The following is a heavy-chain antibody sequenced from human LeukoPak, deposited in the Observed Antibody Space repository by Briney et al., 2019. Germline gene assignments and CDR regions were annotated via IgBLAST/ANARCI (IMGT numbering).Heavy chain of an antibody. Sequence: ASVKVSCKASGYTFTGYYMHWVRQAPGQGLEWMGWIIPIFGTANYAQKFQGRVTITADKSTSTAYMELSSLRSEDTAVYYCAREPNYYGSGSYYNGYYYYYMDVWGKGTTVTVSS. CDR2: IIPIFGTA. V-gene: IGHV1-69*06. J-gene: IGHJ6*03. CDR1: GYTFTGYY. CDR3: AREPNYYGSGSYYNGYYYYYMDV. D-gene: IGHD3-10*01.